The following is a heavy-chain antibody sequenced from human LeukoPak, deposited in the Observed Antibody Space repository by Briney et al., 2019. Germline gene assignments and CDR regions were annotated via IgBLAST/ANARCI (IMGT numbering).Heavy chain of an antibody. CDR2: ISGSSSTI. CDR1: GFTFSSYS. J-gene: IGHJ4*02. CDR3: NNREF. Sequence: PGGSLRLSCAASGFTFSSYSMNWVRQAPGKGLEWGSYISGSSSTIYYADSVKGRFTISRDNGKNTLYLQMNSLRAEDTAVYYCNNREFWGQGTLVTVSS. V-gene: IGHV3-48*01. D-gene: IGHD3-10*01.